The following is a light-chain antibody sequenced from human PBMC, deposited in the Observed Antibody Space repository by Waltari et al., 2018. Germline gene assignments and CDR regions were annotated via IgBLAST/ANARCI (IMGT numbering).Light chain of an antibody. Sequence: QSALTQPASVSGSPGQSIPISCTGTSSDVGGYTYVSWYQQHPGKAPKLMIYDVSNRPSGVSNRFSGSKSGNTASLTISGLQAEDEADYYCSSYTSSSTPVFGGGTKLTVL. J-gene: IGLJ2*01. V-gene: IGLV2-14*01. CDR1: SSDVGGYTY. CDR2: DVS. CDR3: SSYTSSSTPV.